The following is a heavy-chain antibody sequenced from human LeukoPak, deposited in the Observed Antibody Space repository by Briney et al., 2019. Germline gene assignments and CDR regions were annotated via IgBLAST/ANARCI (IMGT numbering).Heavy chain of an antibody. J-gene: IGHJ4*02. CDR2: ISAYNGNT. V-gene: IGHV1-18*01. Sequence: ASVKVSSKASGYTFTSYGISWVRQAPGQGLEWMGWISAYNGNTNYAQKLQGRVTMTTDTSTSTAYMELRSLRSDDTAVYYCAREQRDYYDSSGARGGSDYWGQGTLVTVSS. CDR3: AREQRDYYDSSGARGGSDY. D-gene: IGHD3-22*01. CDR1: GYTFTSYG.